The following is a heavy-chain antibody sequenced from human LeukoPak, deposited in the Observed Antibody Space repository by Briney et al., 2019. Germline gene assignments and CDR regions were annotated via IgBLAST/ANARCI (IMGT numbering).Heavy chain of an antibody. V-gene: IGHV3-9*01. CDR3: VTDTYYGSGSHHPRRFDY. CDR1: GFSFDDYA. Sequence: PGRSLRLSCAASGFSFDDYAMHWVRQAPGKGLEWVSAISWNSGSTAYADSVKGRFTISRDNAKNSLYLQMNSLRAEDAALYYCVTDTYYGSGSHHPRRFDYWGQGTLVTVSS. D-gene: IGHD3-10*01. CDR2: ISWNSGST. J-gene: IGHJ4*02.